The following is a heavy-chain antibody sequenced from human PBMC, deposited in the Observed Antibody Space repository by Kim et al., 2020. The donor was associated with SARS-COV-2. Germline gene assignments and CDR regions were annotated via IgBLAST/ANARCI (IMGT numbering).Heavy chain of an antibody. CDR2: INAGNGNT. CDR3: ARENTVTHAAYYYYYYYMDV. Sequence: ASVKVSCKASGYTFTSYAMHWVRQAPGQRLEWMGWINAGNGNTKYSQKFQGRVTITRDTSASTAYMELSSLRSEDTAVYYCARENTVTHAAYYYYYYYMDVWGKGTTVTVSS. D-gene: IGHD4-4*01. J-gene: IGHJ6*03. CDR1: GYTFTSYA. V-gene: IGHV1-3*01.